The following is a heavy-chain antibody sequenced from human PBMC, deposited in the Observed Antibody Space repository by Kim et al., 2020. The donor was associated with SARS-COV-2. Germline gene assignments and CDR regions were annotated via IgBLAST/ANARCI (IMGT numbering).Heavy chain of an antibody. CDR3: ARKSWYLSYYYYGMDV. D-gene: IGHD6-13*01. Sequence: ASVKVSCKASGYTFTSYAMNWVRQAPGQGLEWMGWINTNTGNPTYAQGFTVRFVFSLDTSVSTAYLQISSLKAEDTAVYYCARKSWYLSYYYYGMDVWGQGTTVTVSS. CDR1: GYTFTSYA. V-gene: IGHV7-4-1*02. J-gene: IGHJ6*02. CDR2: INTNTGNP.